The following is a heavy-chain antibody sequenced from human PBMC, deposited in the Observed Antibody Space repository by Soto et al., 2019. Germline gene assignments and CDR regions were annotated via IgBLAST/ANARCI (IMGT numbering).Heavy chain of an antibody. V-gene: IGHV1-2*02. Sequence: ASVKVSCKASGYTFTGYYMHWVRQAPGQGLEWMGWINPNSGGTNYAQKFQGRVTMTRDTSISTAYMELSRLRSDDTAVYYCARVRSITMIVVVINDAFDIWGQGTMVTVSS. CDR1: GYTFTGYY. CDR2: INPNSGGT. J-gene: IGHJ3*02. D-gene: IGHD3-22*01. CDR3: ARVRSITMIVVVINDAFDI.